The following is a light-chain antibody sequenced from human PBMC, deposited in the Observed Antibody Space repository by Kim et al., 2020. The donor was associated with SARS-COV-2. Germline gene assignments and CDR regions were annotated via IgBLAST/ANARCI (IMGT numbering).Light chain of an antibody. Sequence: GQRVTISCSGSSSNIGSNTVNWYQELPGTAPKVIIYTDSQRPSGVPDRFSGSRSGTSASLAISGLQSEDEANYYCSTWDDSLNGPVFGGGTKLTVL. CDR2: TDS. CDR1: SSNIGSNT. J-gene: IGLJ2*01. V-gene: IGLV1-44*01. CDR3: STWDDSLNGPV.